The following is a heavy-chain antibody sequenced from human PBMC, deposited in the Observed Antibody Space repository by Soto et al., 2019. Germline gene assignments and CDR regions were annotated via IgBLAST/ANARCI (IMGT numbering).Heavy chain of an antibody. Sequence: QVHLQESGPGLVKPSETLSLICTVSGGSLTSYYWSWVRQPVGKGLEWVGRIYSDGTTNYSPSPSLYSGVTMSLHTSKNQFSLWLSSVTAADTAIYYCSRVDCSNTNCRTRGMDVWGQGTTVTVSS. J-gene: IGHJ6*02. D-gene: IGHD2-2*01. CDR1: GGSLTSYY. V-gene: IGHV4-4*07. CDR3: SRVDCSNTNCRTRGMDV. CDR2: IYSDGTT.